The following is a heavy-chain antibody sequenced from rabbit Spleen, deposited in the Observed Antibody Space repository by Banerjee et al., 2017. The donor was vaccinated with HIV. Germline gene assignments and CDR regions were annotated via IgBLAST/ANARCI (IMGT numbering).Heavy chain of an antibody. D-gene: IGHD4-1*01. Sequence: QEQLEESGGDLVKPGASLTLTCTASGFTLSSYYMCWVRQAPGKGLELIACIDTSSVNTADATWAKGRFTISKTSSTTVTLQLNSLSAADTARYFCARGGRSYSLWGQGTLVTVS. CDR2: IDTSSVNT. CDR1: GFTLSSYY. J-gene: IGHJ4*01. V-gene: IGHV1S45*01. CDR3: ARGGRSYSL.